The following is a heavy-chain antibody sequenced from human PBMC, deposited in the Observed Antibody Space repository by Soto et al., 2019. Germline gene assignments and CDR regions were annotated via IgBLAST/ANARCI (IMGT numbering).Heavy chain of an antibody. CDR1: GGSISSSSYY. V-gene: IGHV4-39*01. CDR3: ASLATSFGVVINFDY. D-gene: IGHD3-3*01. Sequence: SETPSLTCTVSGGSISSSSYYWCWILQPPGKGLEWIGSIYYSGSTYYNPSLKSRVTISVDTSKNQFSLKLSSVTAADTAVYYCASLATSFGVVINFDYWGQGTRVTVFS. CDR2: IYYSGST. J-gene: IGHJ4*02.